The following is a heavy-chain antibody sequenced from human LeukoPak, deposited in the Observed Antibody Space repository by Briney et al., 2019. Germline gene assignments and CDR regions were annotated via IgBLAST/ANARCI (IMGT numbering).Heavy chain of an antibody. D-gene: IGHD3-10*01. Sequence: GSLRLSCAASGFTFSSYAMSWVRQAPGKGLEWVSAISGSGGSIYYADSVKGRFTISRDNSKNTLYLQMNSLRAEDTAVYYCAKHYGSGNYFDYWGQGTLVTVSS. J-gene: IGHJ4*02. CDR2: ISGSGGSI. CDR1: GFTFSSYA. CDR3: AKHYGSGNYFDY. V-gene: IGHV3-23*01.